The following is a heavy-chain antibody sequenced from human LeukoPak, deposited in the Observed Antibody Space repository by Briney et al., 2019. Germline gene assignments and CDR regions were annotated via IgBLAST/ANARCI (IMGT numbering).Heavy chain of an antibody. V-gene: IGHV3-21*01. CDR3: ARARIAARPGWFDP. J-gene: IGHJ5*02. Sequence: PGGSLRLSCAASGFTFSTYSMNWVRQAPGKGLEWVSSISSSGTYIFYADSVKGRFTISRDNAKNSLHLQMNSLRAEDTAVYYCARARIAARPGWFDPWGQGTLVTVSS. CDR1: GFTFSTYS. CDR2: ISSSGTYI. D-gene: IGHD6-6*01.